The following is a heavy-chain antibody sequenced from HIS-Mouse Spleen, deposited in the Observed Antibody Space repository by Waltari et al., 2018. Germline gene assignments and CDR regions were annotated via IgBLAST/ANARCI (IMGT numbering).Heavy chain of an antibody. V-gene: IGHV3-30*18. CDR3: AKDVRSIVGATTSLNAEYFQH. J-gene: IGHJ1*01. D-gene: IGHD1-26*01. CDR1: GFTFSSYG. CDR2: ISYDGSNK. Sequence: QVQLVESGGGVVQPGRSLRLSCAASGFTFSSYGMHWVRQAPGRGLAWVAVISYDGSNKYYADSVKGRLTISRDNSKNTRYLQMNSLRAEDTAVYYCAKDVRSIVGATTSLNAEYFQHWGQGTLVTVSS.